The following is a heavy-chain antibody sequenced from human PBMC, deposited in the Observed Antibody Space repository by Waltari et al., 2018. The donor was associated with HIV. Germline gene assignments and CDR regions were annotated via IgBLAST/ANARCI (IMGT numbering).Heavy chain of an antibody. CDR1: GGSISSSSYY. CDR3: ASTLRGYCSGGSCYGGLDV. D-gene: IGHD2-15*01. CDR2: IYYSGST. V-gene: IGHV4-39*01. Sequence: QLQLQESGPGLVKPSETLSLTCTVSGGSISSSSYYWGWIRQPPGTGLEWIGSIYYSGSTDCNPSLKGRVTISVDTSKNQFARKLSSVTAADTAVYYCASTLRGYCSGGSCYGGLDVWGQGTTVTVSS. J-gene: IGHJ6*02.